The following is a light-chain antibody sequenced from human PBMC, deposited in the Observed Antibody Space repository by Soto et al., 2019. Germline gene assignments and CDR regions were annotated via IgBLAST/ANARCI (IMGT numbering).Light chain of an antibody. V-gene: IGKV3-15*01. CDR2: GAS. CDR1: QSVSSN. J-gene: IGKJ3*01. Sequence: EIVMTQSPATLSVSPGERATLSCRASQSVSSNLAWYQQKPGQAPRLLIYGASDRATGSPARFSGSGSGTAYTLTIISMQSEDFAFYYCQQYNNWLLFTFGPGTKLDIK. CDR3: QQYNNWLLFT.